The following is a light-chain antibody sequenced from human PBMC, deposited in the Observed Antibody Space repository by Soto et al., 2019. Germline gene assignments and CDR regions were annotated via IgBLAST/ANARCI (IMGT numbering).Light chain of an antibody. J-gene: IGLJ1*01. CDR1: SSDVGSYNY. CDR3: ASYTGSSNPYV. CDR2: DVS. V-gene: IGLV2-14*03. Sequence: QSALTQPASVSGSPGQSIAISCTGTSSDVGSYNYVCWYQHHPGKAPKMMIYDVSNRPSGVSNRFSGSKSGNTASLTISGLQAEDEADYYCASYTGSSNPYVFGTGTKVTVL.